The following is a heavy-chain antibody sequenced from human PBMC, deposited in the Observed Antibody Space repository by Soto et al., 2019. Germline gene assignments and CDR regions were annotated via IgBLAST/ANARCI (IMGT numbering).Heavy chain of an antibody. CDR1: GGSFSGYC. CDR3: ARGPKGYSSTWYVD. D-gene: IGHD6-13*01. J-gene: IGHJ4*02. Sequence: QVQLQQWGAGLLKPSETLSLTCAVYGGSFSGYCWSWIRQPPGKGLEWIGEINHSGSTNYNPSLQSRVTISVDTSKNQLSLKLSSVTAAATAVYYCARGPKGYSSTWYVDWGQGTLVTVSS. CDR2: INHSGST. V-gene: IGHV4-34*01.